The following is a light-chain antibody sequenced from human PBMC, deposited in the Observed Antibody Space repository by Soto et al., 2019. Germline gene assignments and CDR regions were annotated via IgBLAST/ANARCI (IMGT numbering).Light chain of an antibody. Sequence: EIVLTQSPATLSLSPGERATLSCRASQSVDRYLAWYQQKPGQAPRLLIYDASNRATGIPARFSGSGSGTDFTLTISSLEPEDFALYYCQQRRNWPLTFGQGTKVDIK. CDR2: DAS. J-gene: IGKJ1*01. CDR3: QQRRNWPLT. V-gene: IGKV3-11*01. CDR1: QSVDRY.